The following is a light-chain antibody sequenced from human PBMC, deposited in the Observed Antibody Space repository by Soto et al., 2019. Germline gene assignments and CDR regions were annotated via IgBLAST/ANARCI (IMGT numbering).Light chain of an antibody. J-gene: IGKJ1*01. CDR1: QSISTY. CDR2: AAS. Sequence: DIQMTQSPSSLSASVGDSVTITCRASQSISTYLNWYQQKPGKAPKLLIYAASSLQSGVTSRFSGSGSGTDFSLTINSLQPDDSATYCCQQSYSTPGTFGQGTKVDIK. V-gene: IGKV1-39*01. CDR3: QQSYSTPGT.